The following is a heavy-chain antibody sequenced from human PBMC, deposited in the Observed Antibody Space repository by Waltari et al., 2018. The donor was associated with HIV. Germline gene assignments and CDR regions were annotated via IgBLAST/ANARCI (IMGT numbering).Heavy chain of an antibody. CDR3: AKYSGSYWGAHNWFDP. D-gene: IGHD1-26*01. V-gene: IGHV3-7*01. Sequence: EVQLVESGGGWVQPGGSLRLSCAASGLTFSIYCMSWFRQAPGKGLEWGANIKKDGSEKHYADSVRGRFTISRDNTKISLYLQMNSLRAEDTAVYYCAKYSGSYWGAHNWFDPWGQGTLVTVSS. J-gene: IGHJ5*02. CDR2: IKKDGSEK. CDR1: GLTFSIYC.